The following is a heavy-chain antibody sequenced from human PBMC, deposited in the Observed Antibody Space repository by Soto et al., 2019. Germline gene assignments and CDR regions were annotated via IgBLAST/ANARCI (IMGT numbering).Heavy chain of an antibody. CDR1: GFTFSNAW. V-gene: IGHV3-15*01. CDR3: TTDGSGSYYYFDY. D-gene: IGHD1-26*01. CDR2: IKSKTDGGTT. Sequence: GGSLRLSCAASGFTFSNAWISWVRQATGKGLEWVGRIKSKTDGGTTDYAAPVKGRFTISRDDSKNTLYLQMNSLKTEDTAVYYCTTDGSGSYYYFDYWGQGTLVTVSS. J-gene: IGHJ4*02.